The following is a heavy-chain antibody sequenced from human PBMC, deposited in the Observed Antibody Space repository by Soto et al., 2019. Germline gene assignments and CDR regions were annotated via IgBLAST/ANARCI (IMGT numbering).Heavy chain of an antibody. V-gene: IGHV1-18*04. J-gene: IGHJ6*02. CDR1: GYTFTSYA. Sequence: QVQLVQSGAEVKKPGASVKVSCQASGYTFTSYAITWVRQAPGQGLEWMGWISAYNGNTTYAQKLQGRVTMTTDTSTSTAYMELRSLRSDDTAVYYCARDRIAVADYYYYGMDVWGQGTTVTVSS. CDR2: ISAYNGNT. CDR3: ARDRIAVADYYYYGMDV. D-gene: IGHD6-19*01.